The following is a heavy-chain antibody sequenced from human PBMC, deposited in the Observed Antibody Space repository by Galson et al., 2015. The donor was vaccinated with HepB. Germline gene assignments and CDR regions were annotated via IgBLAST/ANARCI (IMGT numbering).Heavy chain of an antibody. CDR1: GFSLSTSGVG. V-gene: IGHV2-5*01. CDR2: IYWNDDK. Sequence: PALVKPTQTLTLTCTFSGFSLSTSGVGVGWIRQPPGKALEWLALIYWNDDKRYSPSLKSRLTITKDTSKNQVVLTMTNMDPVDTATYYCAHRRKKWWGGGAWFDPWGQGTLVTVSS. J-gene: IGHJ5*02. D-gene: IGHD2-15*01. CDR3: AHRRKKWWGGGAWFDP.